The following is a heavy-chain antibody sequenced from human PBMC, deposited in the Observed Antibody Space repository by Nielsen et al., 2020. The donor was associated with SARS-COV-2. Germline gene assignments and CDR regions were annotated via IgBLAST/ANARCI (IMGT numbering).Heavy chain of an antibody. CDR1: GGSISSSSYY. V-gene: IGHV4-39*01. CDR2: IYYSGST. CDR3: ASVGWYSSGWYVDY. J-gene: IGHJ4*02. D-gene: IGHD6-19*01. Sequence: GSLRLSCTVSGGSISSSSYYWGWIRQPPGKGLEWIGSIYYSGSTYYNPSLKSRVTISVDTSKNQFSLKLSSVTAADTAVYYCASVGWYSSGWYVDYWGQGTLVTVSS.